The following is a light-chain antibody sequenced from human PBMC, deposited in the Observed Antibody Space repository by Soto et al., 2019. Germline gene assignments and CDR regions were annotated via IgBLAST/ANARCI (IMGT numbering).Light chain of an antibody. J-gene: IGKJ1*01. V-gene: IGKV3-20*01. CDR2: GAS. Sequence: EMVLTQSPGTLSLSPGERATLSCRASQSVSNNYLAWYQQKPGQAPRLLIHGASNRATGIPDRFSGSGSGTDFTLTITRLEPEDFAVYYCQQYGGSPRTFGQGTNVDI. CDR3: QQYGGSPRT. CDR1: QSVSNNY.